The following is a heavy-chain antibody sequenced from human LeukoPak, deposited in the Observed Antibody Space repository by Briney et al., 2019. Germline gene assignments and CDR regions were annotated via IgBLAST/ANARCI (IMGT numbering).Heavy chain of an antibody. V-gene: IGHV1-18*01. CDR3: ARKEVDSSGYFLNFDY. CDR1: GYTFTTYG. CDR2: ISVYSGNT. J-gene: IGHJ4*02. Sequence: AXXKVSCKASGYTFTTYGISWVRQAPGQGLEWMGWISVYSGNTNYAQKLQGRVTMTKETSTRTAYMELRSLRSDDTAVYYCARKEVDSSGYFLNFDYWGQGTLVTVSS. D-gene: IGHD3-22*01.